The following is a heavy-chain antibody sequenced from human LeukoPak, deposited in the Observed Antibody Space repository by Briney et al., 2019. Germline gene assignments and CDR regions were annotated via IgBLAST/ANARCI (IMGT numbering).Heavy chain of an antibody. CDR3: AKDKGRIAARLGLDY. CDR2: ISGSGGST. D-gene: IGHD6-6*01. Sequence: GGSLRLSCAASGFTFSSYAMSWVRQAPGKGLEWVSAISGSGGSTYYADSVKGRFTISRDNSKNTLHLQMNSLRAEDTAVYYCAKDKGRIAARLGLDYWGQGTLVTVSS. J-gene: IGHJ4*02. CDR1: GFTFSSYA. V-gene: IGHV3-23*01.